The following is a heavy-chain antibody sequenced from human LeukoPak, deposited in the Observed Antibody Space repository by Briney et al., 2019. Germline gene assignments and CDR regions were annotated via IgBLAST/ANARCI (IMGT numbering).Heavy chain of an antibody. Sequence: PGGSLRLSCAASGFAFSNAWMSWVRQAPGKGLEWVGRIKSKTDGGTTDYAAPVKGRFTISRDDSKNTLYLQMNSLKTEDTAVYYCTTRFSSPEHFDYWGQGTLVTVSS. CDR1: GFAFSNAW. J-gene: IGHJ4*02. CDR2: IKSKTDGGTT. V-gene: IGHV3-15*01. CDR3: TTRFSSPEHFDY. D-gene: IGHD2-2*01.